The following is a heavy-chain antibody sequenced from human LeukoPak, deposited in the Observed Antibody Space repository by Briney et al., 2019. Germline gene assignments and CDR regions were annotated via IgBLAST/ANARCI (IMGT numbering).Heavy chain of an antibody. CDR1: GFSLSDYW. J-gene: IGHJ4*02. D-gene: IGHD5-24*01. Sequence: GGSLRLSCVGSGFSLSDYWMHWVRQTPGKGLMWVSRITSDGSTTWYADSVKGRFTVSRDNAKNTLFLEMNSLRDEDTAVYYCAKGGGYNVLLDIDYWGQGTLVTVSS. CDR3: AKGGGYNVLLDIDY. CDR2: ITSDGSTT. V-gene: IGHV3-74*01.